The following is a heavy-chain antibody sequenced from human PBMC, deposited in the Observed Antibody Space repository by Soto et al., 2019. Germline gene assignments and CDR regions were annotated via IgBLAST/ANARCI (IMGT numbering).Heavy chain of an antibody. J-gene: IGHJ5*02. Sequence: ASVKVSCKVSGYTLTELSMHWVRQAPGKGLEWMGGFDPEDGETIYAQKFQGRVTMTEDTSTDTAYMELSSLRSEDTAVYYCARSSGGVFGIIIEGSNWLAPWGQGSLVTVSS. D-gene: IGHD3-16*02. CDR2: FDPEDGET. V-gene: IGHV1-24*01. CDR3: ARSSGGVFGIIIEGSNWLAP. CDR1: GYTLTELS.